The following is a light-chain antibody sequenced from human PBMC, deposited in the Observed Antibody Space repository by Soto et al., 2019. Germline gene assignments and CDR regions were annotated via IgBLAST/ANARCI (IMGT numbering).Light chain of an antibody. V-gene: IGKV3-20*01. CDR1: QSVSDTH. CDR3: HQYGMSPQT. CDR2: DAS. J-gene: IGKJ1*01. Sequence: EIVLTQSPGALSLSPGASATLSCRASQSVSDTHVAWYQQRPGQAPRLLIYDASRRDIGVPDRFSGSGSGTDFTLTISGLEPEDFAVYVCHQYGMSPQTFGQGTKVDIK.